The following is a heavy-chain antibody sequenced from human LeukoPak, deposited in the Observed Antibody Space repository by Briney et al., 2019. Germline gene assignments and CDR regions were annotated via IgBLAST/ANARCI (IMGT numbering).Heavy chain of an antibody. Sequence: GGSLRLSCAASGFTFSNAWMSWVRQAPGKGLEWVGRIKSKTDGGTTDYAAPVKGRFTISRDDSKNTLYLQMNSLKTEDTAVYYCARGDDGSYYPYYYGMDVWGQGTTVTVSS. J-gene: IGHJ6*02. D-gene: IGHD1-26*01. CDR2: IKSKTDGGTT. CDR3: ARGDDGSYYPYYYGMDV. V-gene: IGHV3-15*01. CDR1: GFTFSNAW.